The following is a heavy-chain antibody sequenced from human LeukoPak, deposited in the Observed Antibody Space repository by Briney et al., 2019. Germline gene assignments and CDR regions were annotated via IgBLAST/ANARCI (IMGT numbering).Heavy chain of an antibody. D-gene: IGHD3-10*01. CDR3: ARGRRGSGSYWGREFDY. CDR1: GFTFSSYE. V-gene: IGHV3-48*03. CDR2: ISSSGSNI. J-gene: IGHJ4*02. Sequence: AGGSLRLSCAASGFTFSSYEMNWVRQAPGKGLEWISYISSSGSNIHYADSVKGRFTISRENAKNSLYLQMNSLRAEDTAVYYCARGRRGSGSYWGREFDYWGQGTLVTVSS.